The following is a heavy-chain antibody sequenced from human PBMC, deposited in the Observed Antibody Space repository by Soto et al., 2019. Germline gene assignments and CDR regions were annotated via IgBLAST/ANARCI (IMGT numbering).Heavy chain of an antibody. CDR3: ARDKSPYSSGWNHRHFDY. CDR2: TSYDGSNK. CDR1: GFTFSSYA. J-gene: IGHJ4*02. V-gene: IGHV3-30-3*01. D-gene: IGHD6-19*01. Sequence: QVQLVESGGGVVQPGRSLRLSCAASGFTFSSYAMHWVRQAPGKGLEWVAVTSYDGSNKYYADSVKGRVTISRDNSKNTLYLQMHSLRAEDTAVYYCARDKSPYSSGWNHRHFDYWGQVTLVTVSS.